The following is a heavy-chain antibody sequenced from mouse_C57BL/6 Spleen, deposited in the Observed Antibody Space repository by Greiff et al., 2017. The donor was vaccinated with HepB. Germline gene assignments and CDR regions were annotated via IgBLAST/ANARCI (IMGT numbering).Heavy chain of an antibody. D-gene: IGHD2-4*01. CDR3: ARRGYDYDTFAY. CDR2: INPYNGGT. Sequence: EVQLQQSGPVLVKPGASVKMSCKASGYTFTDYYMNWVKQSHGKSLEWIGVINPYNGGTSYNQKFKGKATLTVDKSSSTAYMELNSLTSEDSAVYYCARRGYDYDTFAYWGQGTLVTVSA. J-gene: IGHJ3*01. CDR1: GYTFTDYY. V-gene: IGHV1-19*01.